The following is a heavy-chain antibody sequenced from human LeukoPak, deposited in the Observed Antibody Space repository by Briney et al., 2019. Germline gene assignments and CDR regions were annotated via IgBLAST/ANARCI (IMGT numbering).Heavy chain of an antibody. V-gene: IGHV3-21*01. CDR3: ARAGYGFYYYYMDV. CDR2: ISSSSSYI. J-gene: IGHJ6*03. Sequence: PGGSLRLSCAASGFTFSSYSMNWVRQAPGEGLEWVSSISSSSSYIYYADSVKGRFTISRDNAKNSLYLQMNSLRAEDTAVYYCARAGYGFYYYYMDVWGKGTTVTVSS. D-gene: IGHD1-1*01. CDR1: GFTFSSYS.